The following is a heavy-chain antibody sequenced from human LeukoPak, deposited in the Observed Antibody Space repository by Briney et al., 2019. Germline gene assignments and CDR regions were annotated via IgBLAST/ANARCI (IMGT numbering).Heavy chain of an antibody. CDR2: VYYRGTA. Sequence: WVRQPPGKGLEWIGSVYYRGTAYCNPSLKTRVTISVDPSKNQFSLKLTSVTAADTAVYYCARNADVSVASVSFGYWGQGTLVTVSS. D-gene: IGHD6-19*01. J-gene: IGHJ4*02. V-gene: IGHV4-39*01. CDR3: ARNADVSVASVSFGY.